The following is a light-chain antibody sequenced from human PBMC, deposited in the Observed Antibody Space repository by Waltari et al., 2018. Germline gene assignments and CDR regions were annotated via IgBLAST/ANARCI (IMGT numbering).Light chain of an antibody. J-gene: IGLJ2*01. CDR1: SSDAGDHNY. CDR3: SAYARGVV. V-gene: IGLV2-14*03. Sequence: QSALTQIASAAGSPGQSITISSTGTSSDAGDHNYVSWYQQHPGKLPKLLIYDVISRPSGVSTRFSGSKSGNTASLTISGLQAEDEADYYCSAYARGVVFGGGTQLTVL. CDR2: DVI.